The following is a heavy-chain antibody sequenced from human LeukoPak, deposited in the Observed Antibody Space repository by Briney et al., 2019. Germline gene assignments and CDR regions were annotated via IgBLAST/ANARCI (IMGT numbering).Heavy chain of an antibody. D-gene: IGHD6-13*01. CDR1: GYSFTSYY. CDR3: ASGGYSSSWYGKIDY. Sequence: GASVKVSCKASGYSFTSYYMRWVRQAPGQGLEWMGIINHSGGSTSNAQKYQGRVTMTRDTSTSTVYMELSILRSEAAAVYYCASGGYSSSWYGKIDYWGQGTLVTVSS. CDR2: INHSGGST. J-gene: IGHJ4*02. V-gene: IGHV1-46*03.